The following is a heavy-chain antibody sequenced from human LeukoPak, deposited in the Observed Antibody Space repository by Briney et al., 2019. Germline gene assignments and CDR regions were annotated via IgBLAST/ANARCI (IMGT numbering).Heavy chain of an antibody. CDR1: GFTFSSNS. V-gene: IGHV3-21*01. J-gene: IGHJ1*01. Sequence: GGSLRLSCAASGFTFSSNSMNWVRQAPGKGLEWVSSISGSGTYIYYADSVKGRFTISRDNAKNSVYLQMNSLRAEDTAVYYCARDLAYCGGDCGHWGQGTLVTVSP. CDR3: ARDLAYCGGDCGH. CDR2: ISGSGTYI. D-gene: IGHD2-21*01.